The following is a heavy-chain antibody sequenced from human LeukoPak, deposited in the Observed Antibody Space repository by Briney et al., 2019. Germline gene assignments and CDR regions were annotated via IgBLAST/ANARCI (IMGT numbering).Heavy chain of an antibody. CDR2: IRSKANSYAT. J-gene: IGHJ6*03. D-gene: IGHD3-10*01. CDR3: SRHGRINMVRGVMSFDYYYMDV. Sequence: GGSLRLSCAASGFTFSDSGMHWVRQASGKGLEWVGRIRSKANSYATAYAASVKGRFTISRDDSKNTAYLQMYSLNTEDTAVYYCSRHGRINMVRGVMSFDYYYMDVWGKGTTVTISS. V-gene: IGHV3-73*01. CDR1: GFTFSDSG.